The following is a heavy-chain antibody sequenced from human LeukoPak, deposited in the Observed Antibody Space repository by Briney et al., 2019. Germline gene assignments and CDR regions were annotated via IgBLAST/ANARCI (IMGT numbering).Heavy chain of an antibody. V-gene: IGHV3-9*01. CDR2: ISWNSGTI. CDR1: GFIFNNYA. Sequence: GRSLRLSCAGSGFIFNNYAMHWVRQPPGKGLESVSGISWNSGTIDYADSVRGRFTISRDNAKNSLYLQMDSLRVEDTAFYYCAKDNRRHYTSGPNPDSLHWGQGALVTVSS. CDR3: AKDNRRHYTSGPNPDSLH. J-gene: IGHJ4*02. D-gene: IGHD6-19*01.